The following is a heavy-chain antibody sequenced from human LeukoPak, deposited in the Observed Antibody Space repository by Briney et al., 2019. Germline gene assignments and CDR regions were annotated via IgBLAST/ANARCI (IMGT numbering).Heavy chain of an antibody. CDR2: IYYSGNT. J-gene: IGHJ4*02. V-gene: IGHV4-39*02. Sequence: IPSETLSLTCTVSGVSISSSNSYWGWIRQPPGKGLEWIGSIYYSGNTYYNASLKSQVSISIDTSKNQFSLRLTSVTAADTAVYYCARDLEGYSYGRSLDYWGQGTLVTVSS. D-gene: IGHD5-18*01. CDR3: ARDLEGYSYGRSLDY. CDR1: GVSISSSNSY.